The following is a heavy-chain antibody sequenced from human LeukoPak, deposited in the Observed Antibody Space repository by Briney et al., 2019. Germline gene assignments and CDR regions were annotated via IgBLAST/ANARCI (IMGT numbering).Heavy chain of an antibody. V-gene: IGHV1-8*01. CDR2: MNPNSGNT. CDR3: ARDEGSSWYYFDY. D-gene: IGHD6-13*01. J-gene: IGHJ4*02. CDR1: GYTFTNYD. Sequence: GASVKVSCKTSGYTFTNYDIIWVRQATGQGLEWMGWMNPNSGNTGYAQKFQGRVTMTRDTSISTAYMELSRLRSDDTAVYYCARDEGSSWYYFDYWGQGTLVTVSS.